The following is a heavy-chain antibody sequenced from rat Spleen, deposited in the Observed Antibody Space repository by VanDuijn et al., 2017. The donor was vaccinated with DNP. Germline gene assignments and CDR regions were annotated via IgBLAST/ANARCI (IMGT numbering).Heavy chain of an antibody. V-gene: IGHV3-1*01. D-gene: IGHD4-3*01. CDR3: ARWIFRSNYFDY. J-gene: IGHJ2*01. CDR1: GYSITNNY. CDR2: VSYIGFT. Sequence: EVQLQESGPGPVKPSQSLSLTCSVTGYSITNNYWAWIRKFPGNKMEWMGYVSYIGFTSYNPSVRGRISITRDTSKNQFFLHLNSVTTEDTATYYCARWIFRSNYFDYWGQGVMVTVSS.